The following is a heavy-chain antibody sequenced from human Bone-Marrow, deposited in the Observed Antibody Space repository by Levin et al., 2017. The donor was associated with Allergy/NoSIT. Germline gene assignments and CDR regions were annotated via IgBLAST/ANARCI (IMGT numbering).Heavy chain of an antibody. V-gene: IGHV3-30*03. CDR1: GFSFSTSA. J-gene: IGHJ4*02. Sequence: GESLKISCAASGFSFSTSAMHWVRQPPGKGLEWVAVVSYDGDNNYYADSVKGRFTISRDNSKNTLYLQLDSLSTEDTAVYYCARYTSSSYFDYWGQGTLVTVSS. D-gene: IGHD6-6*01. CDR2: VSYDGDNN. CDR3: ARYTSSSYFDY.